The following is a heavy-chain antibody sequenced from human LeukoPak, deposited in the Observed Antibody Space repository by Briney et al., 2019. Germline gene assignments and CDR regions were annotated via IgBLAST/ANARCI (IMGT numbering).Heavy chain of an antibody. CDR3: ARGGKLLRLGDY. J-gene: IGHJ4*02. CDR1: GFTFSSYS. D-gene: IGHD3-16*01. Sequence: PGGSLRLSCAASGFTFSSYSMNWVRQPPGKGLEWIGEISHSGSTNYNPSLKSRVTISVDTSKNQFSLKLSSVTAADTAVYYCARGGKLLRLGDYWGQGTLVTVSS. V-gene: IGHV4-34*01. CDR2: ISHSGST.